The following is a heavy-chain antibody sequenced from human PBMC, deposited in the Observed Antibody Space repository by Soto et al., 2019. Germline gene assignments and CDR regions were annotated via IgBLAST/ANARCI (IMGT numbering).Heavy chain of an antibody. CDR1: GGTFSSSG. V-gene: IGHV1-69*11. CDR3: ARWPQPRYTADPYAVDV. D-gene: IGHD3-16*02. CDR2: IVPSLDTT. Sequence: SVKVSCKASGGTFSSSGFSWVRQAPGQGLEWMGMIVPSLDTTNYAQKFQARVTITADEVTSTAYMELRSLRSEDTAVYYCARWPQPRYTADPYAVDVWGQGTRVTVSS. J-gene: IGHJ6*02.